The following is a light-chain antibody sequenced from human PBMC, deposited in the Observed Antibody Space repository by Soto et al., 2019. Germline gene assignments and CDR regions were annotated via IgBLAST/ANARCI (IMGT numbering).Light chain of an antibody. Sequence: EIVLTQSPGTLSLSPGERATLSCRASQSVRDSHLAWYQQKPGQAPSLLIYETSSRATGIPDRFRGSGSGTEFALTNTRVEPEDVAMYFCQQYGSSPGTFGQGTKVEI. CDR1: QSVRDSH. CDR3: QQYGSSPGT. V-gene: IGKV3-20*01. CDR2: ETS. J-gene: IGKJ1*01.